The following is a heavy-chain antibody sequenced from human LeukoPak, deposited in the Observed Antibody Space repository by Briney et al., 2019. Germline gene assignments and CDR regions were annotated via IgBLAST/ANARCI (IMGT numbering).Heavy chain of an antibody. D-gene: IGHD6-19*01. V-gene: IGHV3-66*01. CDR2: IYSGGST. CDR3: ARAEYSSGWYPSEY. Sequence: GGSLRLSCAASGFTVSSNYMSWVRQAPGKGLEWVSVIYSGGSTYYADSVKGRFTISRDNSKSTLYLQMNSLRAEDTAVYYCARAEYSSGWYPSEYWGQGTLVTVSS. CDR1: GFTVSSNY. J-gene: IGHJ4*02.